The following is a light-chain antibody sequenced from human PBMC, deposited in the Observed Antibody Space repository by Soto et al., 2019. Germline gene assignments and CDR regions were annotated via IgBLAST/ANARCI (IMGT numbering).Light chain of an antibody. CDR1: QSLVHSDGNTY. CDR2: KVS. J-gene: IGKJ5*01. Sequence: DVVMTQSPLSLPVTLGQAASISCRSSQSLVHSDGNTYLSWFHQRTGQSPRRLIYKVSNRDSGVPDRFSGSGSGTDFTLKISRVEAEDVGVYYCMQGSHWPPITFGQGTRLEIK. CDR3: MQGSHWPPIT. V-gene: IGKV2-30*02.